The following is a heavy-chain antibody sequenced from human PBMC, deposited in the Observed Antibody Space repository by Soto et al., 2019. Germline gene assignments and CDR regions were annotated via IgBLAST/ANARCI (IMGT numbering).Heavy chain of an antibody. J-gene: IGHJ5*02. D-gene: IGHD6-19*01. V-gene: IGHV4-30-2*01. Sequence: KSSETLSLTCAVSGGSISSGGYSWVWIRQPPGQGLEWIGYMYHSGNTYYNPSLKGRVTISLDKSKSQFSLRLISVTAADTAVYYCTREQSDDNYFDPWGQGTLVTVSS. CDR1: GGSISSGGYS. CDR2: MYHSGNT. CDR3: TREQSDDNYFDP.